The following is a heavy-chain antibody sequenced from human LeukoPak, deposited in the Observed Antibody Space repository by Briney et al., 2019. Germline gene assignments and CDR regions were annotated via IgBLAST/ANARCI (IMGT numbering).Heavy chain of an antibody. CDR1: GFTFSSYA. V-gene: IGHV3-23*01. Sequence: QPGGSLRLSCAASGFTFSSYAMSWVRQVPGKGLEWVSAISGSGGSTYYADSVKGRFTISRDNSKNTLYLQMNSLRAEDTAVYYCAKDVVVVPAASNWFDPWGQGTLVTVSS. J-gene: IGHJ5*02. CDR2: ISGSGGST. CDR3: AKDVVVVPAASNWFDP. D-gene: IGHD2-2*01.